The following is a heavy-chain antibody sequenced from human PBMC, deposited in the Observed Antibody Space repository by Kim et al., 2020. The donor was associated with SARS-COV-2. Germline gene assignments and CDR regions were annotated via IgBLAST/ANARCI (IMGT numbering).Heavy chain of an antibody. Sequence: SETLSLTCAVYGGSLSGYYWSWIRQPPGKGLEWIGEINHSGSTNYNPSVKSRVTISVDTSKNQFSLKLSSVTAADTAVYYCARGTRQWLVRRPYYYYMDVWGKGTTVTVSS. D-gene: IGHD6-19*01. CDR3: ARGTRQWLVRRPYYYYMDV. CDR1: GGSLSGYY. V-gene: IGHV4-34*01. J-gene: IGHJ6*03. CDR2: INHSGST.